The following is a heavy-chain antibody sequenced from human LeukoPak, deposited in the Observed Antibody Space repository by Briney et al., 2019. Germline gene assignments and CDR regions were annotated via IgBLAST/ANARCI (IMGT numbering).Heavy chain of an antibody. J-gene: IGHJ2*01. V-gene: IGHV4-59*01. D-gene: IGHD1-26*01. Sequence: RSSETLSLTCTVSGGSISSYYWSWIRQPPGKGLEWIGYIYYSGSTNYNPSLKSRVTISVDTSKNQFSLKLTSVTAADTAVYYCARYGRTWYFDLWGRGTLVTVSS. CDR1: GGSISSYY. CDR2: IYYSGST. CDR3: ARYGRTWYFDL.